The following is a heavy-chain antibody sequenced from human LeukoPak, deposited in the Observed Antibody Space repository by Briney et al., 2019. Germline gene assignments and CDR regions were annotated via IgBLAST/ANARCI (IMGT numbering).Heavy chain of an antibody. CDR2: IVVGSGNT. J-gene: IGHJ6*02. D-gene: IGHD3-3*01. Sequence: ASVKVSCKASGFTFTSSAMQWVRQARGQRLEWIGWIVVGSGNTNYAQKFQERVTITRDMSTSTAYMELSSLRSEDTAVYYCAADTRRVLRFLEWHETYGMDVWGQGTTVTVSS. CDR1: GFTFTSSA. CDR3: AADTRRVLRFLEWHETYGMDV. V-gene: IGHV1-58*02.